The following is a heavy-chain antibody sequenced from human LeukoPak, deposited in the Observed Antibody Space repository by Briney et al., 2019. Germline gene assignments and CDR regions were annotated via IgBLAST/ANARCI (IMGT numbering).Heavy chain of an antibody. J-gene: IGHJ4*02. CDR2: VYSDDTT. CDR3: ARGGGYYAIDY. V-gene: IGHV3-53*01. Sequence: GGSLRLSCAASGFTVNSNYMNWVRQAPGKGLEWVSVVYSDDTTYYADSVKGRFTISRDNSKNTLYLQMNSLRAEDTAVYYCARGGGYYAIDYWGQGTLVTVS. D-gene: IGHD1-26*01. CDR1: GFTVNSNY.